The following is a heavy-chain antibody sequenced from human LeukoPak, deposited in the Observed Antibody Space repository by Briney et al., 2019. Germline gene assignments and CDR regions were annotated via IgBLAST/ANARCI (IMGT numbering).Heavy chain of an antibody. Sequence: GGSLRLSCAASGFTFSSYAMSWVRQAPGKGLEWVSAISGSGGSTYYADSVKGRFTISRDNAKNSLYLQMNSLRAEDTAVYYCAREVRLGYCTNGVCGGYYYYGMDVWGQGTTVTVSS. CDR3: AREVRLGYCTNGVCGGYYYYGMDV. V-gene: IGHV3-23*01. J-gene: IGHJ6*02. CDR1: GFTFSSYA. CDR2: ISGSGGST. D-gene: IGHD2-8*01.